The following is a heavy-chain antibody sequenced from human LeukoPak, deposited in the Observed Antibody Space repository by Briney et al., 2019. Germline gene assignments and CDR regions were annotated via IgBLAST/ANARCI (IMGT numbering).Heavy chain of an antibody. CDR2: ISSSSSTI. D-gene: IGHD5-18*01. CDR1: GFTFSSYS. V-gene: IGHV3-48*04. CDR3: ARERGYSYGRNFDY. J-gene: IGHJ4*02. Sequence: PGGSLRLSCAASGFTFSSYSMNWVRQAPGKGLEWVSYISSSSSTIYYADSVKGRFTISRDNAKNSLYLQMNSLRAEDTAVYYCARERGYSYGRNFDYWGQGTLVTVSS.